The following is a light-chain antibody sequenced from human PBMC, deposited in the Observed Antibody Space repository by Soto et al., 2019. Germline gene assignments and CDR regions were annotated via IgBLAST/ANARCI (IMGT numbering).Light chain of an antibody. Sequence: DIPMTQSPSSLSASVGDRVTITCRASQSISSLLNWYQQKAGKAPKLLIYAASSLQSGVSSRFSGSGSGTDFSLTISSLQPEDFATYYCQQSYTTPRTFGQGTKLEIK. V-gene: IGKV1-39*01. CDR1: QSISSL. CDR3: QQSYTTPRT. CDR2: AAS. J-gene: IGKJ2*01.